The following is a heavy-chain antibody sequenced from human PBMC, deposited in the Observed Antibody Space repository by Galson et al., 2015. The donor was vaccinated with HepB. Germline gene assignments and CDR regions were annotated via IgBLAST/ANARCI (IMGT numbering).Heavy chain of an antibody. J-gene: IGHJ3*02. CDR3: ARPSSGYELDAFDI. V-gene: IGHV3-30-3*01. CDR1: GFTFSSYA. D-gene: IGHD3-22*01. CDR2: ISYDGSNK. Sequence: SLRLSCAASGFTFSSYAMHWVRQAPGKGLEWVAVISYDGSNKYCADSVKGRFTISRDNSKNTLYLQMNSLRAEDTAVYYCARPSSGYELDAFDIWGQGTMVTVSS.